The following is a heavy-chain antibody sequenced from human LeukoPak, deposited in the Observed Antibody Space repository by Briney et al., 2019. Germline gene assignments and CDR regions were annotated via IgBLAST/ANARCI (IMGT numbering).Heavy chain of an antibody. Sequence: GGSLRLSCAISGFTVSSNCMSWVRQAPGKGLEWVSVIYSGGITDYAYSVKGRFTISRDNSKNTLHLQMNNLRAEDTAVYYCARVVIRPYYFDYWGQGTLVTVSS. V-gene: IGHV3-66*01. D-gene: IGHD4-23*01. CDR3: ARVVIRPYYFDY. CDR2: IYSGGIT. CDR1: GFTVSSNC. J-gene: IGHJ4*02.